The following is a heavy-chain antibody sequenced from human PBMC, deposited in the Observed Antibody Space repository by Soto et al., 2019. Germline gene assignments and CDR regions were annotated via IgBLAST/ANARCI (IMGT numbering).Heavy chain of an antibody. CDR3: AHILGEDWFDP. D-gene: IGHD3-16*01. CDR2: IYWDDDK. J-gene: IGHJ5*02. Sequence: QITLKESGPTLVKSTQTLTLTCTFSGFSLTTSGVGVGWIRQPPGKALEWLALIYWDDDKRYSPSLKSRLTITKDTSKTQVVLMMTNMDPVDTATYYCAHILGEDWFDPWGQGTLVTVSS. V-gene: IGHV2-5*02. CDR1: GFSLTTSGVG.